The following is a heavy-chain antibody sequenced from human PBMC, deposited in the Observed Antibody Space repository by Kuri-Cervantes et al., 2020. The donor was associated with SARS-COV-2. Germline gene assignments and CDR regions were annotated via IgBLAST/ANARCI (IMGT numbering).Heavy chain of an antibody. J-gene: IGHJ6*03. Sequence: GSLRLSCAVYGGSFSGYYWSWIRQPPGKGLEWIGEINHSGSTNYNPSLKSRVTISVDTSKNQFSLKLSSATAADTAVYYCARGRGVTTFYYYYYMDVWGKGTTVTVSS. D-gene: IGHD4-17*01. CDR3: ARGRGVTTFYYYYYMDV. CDR1: GGSFSGYY. CDR2: INHSGST. V-gene: IGHV4-34*01.